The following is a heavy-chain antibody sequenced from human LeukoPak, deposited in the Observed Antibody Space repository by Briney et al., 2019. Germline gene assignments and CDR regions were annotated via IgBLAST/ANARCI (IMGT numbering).Heavy chain of an antibody. Sequence: PSETLSLTCTVSGGSISSYYWSWIRQPAGKGLEWIGRIYTSGSTNYNPSLKSRVTISVDKSKNQFSLQLNSVTPEDTAVYYCARNQYYYMDVWGKGTTVTVSS. CDR3: ARNQYYYMDV. CDR2: IYTSGST. CDR1: GGSISSYY. J-gene: IGHJ6*03. V-gene: IGHV4-4*07.